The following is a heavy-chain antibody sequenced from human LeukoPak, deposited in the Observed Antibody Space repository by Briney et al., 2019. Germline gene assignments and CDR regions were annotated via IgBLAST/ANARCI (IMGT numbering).Heavy chain of an antibody. J-gene: IGHJ6*02. Sequence: VRQAPXKRLKWVSAISGNGERTYYADTEKGRLTISRDNSKNTLYLQMNSLRADDTAVYYCAKGMGATIVYYYYAMDVWGQGTTVTVSS. CDR3: AKGMGATIVYYYYAMDV. D-gene: IGHD1-26*01. CDR2: ISGNGERT. V-gene: IGHV3-23*01.